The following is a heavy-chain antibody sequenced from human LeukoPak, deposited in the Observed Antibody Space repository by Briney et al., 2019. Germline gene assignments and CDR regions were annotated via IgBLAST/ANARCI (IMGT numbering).Heavy chain of an antibody. Sequence: LRLSCSVSGFTFSTYVMHWVRQAPGKGLEYVSAISSNGDNTYYADSVKGRFTISRDNSKNTLYLQMSSLRADDTAVYYCVRGTGYWGQGTLVTVSS. V-gene: IGHV3-64D*06. CDR2: ISSNGDNT. CDR3: VRGTGY. J-gene: IGHJ4*02. CDR1: GFTFSTYV.